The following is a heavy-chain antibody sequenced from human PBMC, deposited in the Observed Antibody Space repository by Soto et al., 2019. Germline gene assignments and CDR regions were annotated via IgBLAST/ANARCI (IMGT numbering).Heavy chain of an antibody. CDR1: GFTLSGYS. J-gene: IGHJ4*02. CDR3: ARETPLHPDYDGHPFSYS. CDR2: INSSSSYI. V-gene: IGHV3-21*01. D-gene: IGHD4-17*01. Sequence: EVQLVESGGGLVKPGGSLRLSCAASGFTLSGYSMNWVRQAPGKGLEWVSSINSSSSYIHYADSVKGRFTISRDNAKNSLYLQMNSLGAEDTAVYYCARETPLHPDYDGHPFSYSWGQGTLVTVSS.